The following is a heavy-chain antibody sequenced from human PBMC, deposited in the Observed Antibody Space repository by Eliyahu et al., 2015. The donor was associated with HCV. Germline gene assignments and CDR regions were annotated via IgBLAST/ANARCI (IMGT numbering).Heavy chain of an antibody. CDR1: GGSXSXYY. D-gene: IGHD5-24*01. Sequence: QVQLQESGPGLVTPSXTLSLTXTXSGGSXSXYYWXWIRQPPGKGLEXIGYVYNXGSTNXNPSLKSRVSISVDTSRNQFSLKLSSVTAADTAMYYCVRDRELGVWGQGTMVTVSS. CDR3: VRDRELGV. J-gene: IGHJ3*01. CDR2: VYNXGST. V-gene: IGHV4-59*01.